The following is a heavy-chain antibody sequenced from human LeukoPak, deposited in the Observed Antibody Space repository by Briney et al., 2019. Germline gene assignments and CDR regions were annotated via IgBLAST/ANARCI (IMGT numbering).Heavy chain of an antibody. CDR3: AREGLDRVGFDY. CDR1: GYTFTGYY. Sequence: ASVKVSCKASGYTFTGYYMHWVRQAPGQGLEWMGWISAYNGNTHYAQKLQGRVTMTTDTSTSTAYMELRSLRSDDTAVYYCAREGLDRVGFDYWGQGTLVTVSS. CDR2: ISAYNGNT. D-gene: IGHD3-22*01. J-gene: IGHJ4*02. V-gene: IGHV1-18*04.